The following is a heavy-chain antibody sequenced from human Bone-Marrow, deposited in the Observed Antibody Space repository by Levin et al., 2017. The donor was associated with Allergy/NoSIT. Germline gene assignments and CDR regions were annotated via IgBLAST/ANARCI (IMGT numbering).Heavy chain of an antibody. V-gene: IGHV1-2*02. CDR3: ARISSAAFDM. D-gene: IGHD6-19*01. J-gene: IGHJ3*02. CDR1: GYTFTDYF. Sequence: PGESLKISCKASGYTFTDYFIHWVRLAPGQGLEWMGWINPNSGDTDSSQNFQGTVTMTRDTSISTAYMEVTSLTSNDTALYYCARISSAAFDMWGQGTVVTVSS. CDR2: INPNSGDT.